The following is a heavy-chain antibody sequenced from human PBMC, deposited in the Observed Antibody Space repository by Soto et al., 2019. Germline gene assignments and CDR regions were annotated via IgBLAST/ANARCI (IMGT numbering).Heavy chain of an antibody. J-gene: IGHJ3*02. CDR2: ISGSGGST. Sequence: XVSLGLSCAASGFTFSSYAMSWVRQAPGKGLEWVSAISGSGGSTYYADSVEGRFTISRDNSKNTLYLQMNSLSAEDTAVYYCVLRRYYYDSSGYYHDAFDIWGQGTMVTVSS. CDR3: VLRRYYYDSSGYYHDAFDI. D-gene: IGHD3-22*01. V-gene: IGHV3-23*01. CDR1: GFTFSSYA.